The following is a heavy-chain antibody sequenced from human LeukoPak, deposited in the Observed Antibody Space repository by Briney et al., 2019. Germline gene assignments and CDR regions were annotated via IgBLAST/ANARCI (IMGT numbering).Heavy chain of an antibody. J-gene: IGHJ6*03. CDR3: ARETSQKGAHYMDV. Sequence: SETLSLTCTVSGGSLSSYYWSWIRQPPGKGLEWIGYIYYSGSTSYNPSLKSRVTISVDTSKNQFSLKLRSVTAADTAVYYCARETSQKGAHYMDVWGKGTTVTISS. CDR2: IYYSGST. D-gene: IGHD3-16*01. V-gene: IGHV4-59*01. CDR1: GGSLSSYY.